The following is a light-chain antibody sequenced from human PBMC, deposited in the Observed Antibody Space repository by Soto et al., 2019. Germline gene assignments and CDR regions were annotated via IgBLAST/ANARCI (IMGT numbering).Light chain of an antibody. J-gene: IGKJ1*01. Sequence: EIVLTQSPGTLSLSPGERATLSCRASQTVNNNYLSWYQKQPGQAPRLFIYGASTRASSTPKRISGSGSETDFTLTINRLDPEYFEVYYYQRHGGPLTFGQGTKVEIK. CDR2: GAS. CDR3: QRHGGPLT. V-gene: IGKV3-20*01. CDR1: QTVNNNY.